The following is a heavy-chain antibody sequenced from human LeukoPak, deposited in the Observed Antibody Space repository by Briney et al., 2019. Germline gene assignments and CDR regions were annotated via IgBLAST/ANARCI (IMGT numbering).Heavy chain of an antibody. V-gene: IGHV3-15*01. CDR2: IRSTPDGGAT. J-gene: IGHJ4*02. Sequence: GGSLRLSCAASGFTFINSWMTWVRQAPGKGLEWVGRIRSTPDGGATDYAAPVKGRFTISRDDSKNTLYLQMSSLRTEDTAVYYCATDLHFGYCTATSCANYWGQGTLVTVSS. D-gene: IGHD2-2*03. CDR3: ATDLHFGYCTATSCANY. CDR1: GFTFINSW.